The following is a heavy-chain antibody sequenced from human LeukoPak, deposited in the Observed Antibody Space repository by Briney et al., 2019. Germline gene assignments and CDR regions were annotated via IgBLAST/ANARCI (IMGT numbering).Heavy chain of an antibody. CDR1: GGSISSGSYY. V-gene: IGHV4-61*02. CDR2: IYTSGST. CDR3: ARDLGILWFDP. Sequence: SQTLSLTCTVSGGSISSGSYYWSWIRQPAGKGLEWIGRIYTSGSTNYNPSLKSRVTISVDTSKNQFSLKLGSVTAADTAVYYCARDLGILWFDPWGQGTLVTVSS. D-gene: IGHD1-1*01. J-gene: IGHJ5*02.